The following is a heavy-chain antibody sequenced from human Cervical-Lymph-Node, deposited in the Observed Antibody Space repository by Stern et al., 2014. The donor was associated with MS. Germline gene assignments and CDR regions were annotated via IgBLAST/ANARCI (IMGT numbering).Heavy chain of an antibody. CDR1: GYTFTSYD. V-gene: IGHV1-8*01. CDR3: ARGLMITFGGNTVHGYHGLDV. CDR2: MNTNRGKT. J-gene: IGHJ6*02. D-gene: IGHD3-16*01. Sequence: QVQLVQSGAEVKKPGASVKVSCETSGYTFTSYDVSWVRQATGQGLEWMGWMNTNRGKTAYAPKFQGRVTMTRNTSISTAYMEMSSLSSEDTAVYYCARGLMITFGGNTVHGYHGLDVWGQGTTVTVSS.